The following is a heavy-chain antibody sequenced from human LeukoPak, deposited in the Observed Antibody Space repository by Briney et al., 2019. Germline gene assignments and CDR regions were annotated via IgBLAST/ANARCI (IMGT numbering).Heavy chain of an antibody. CDR1: GFTFRAFW. D-gene: IGHD4-11*01. V-gene: IGHV3-33*08. J-gene: IGHJ4*02. Sequence: GGSLGLSCAASGFTFRAFWMHWVRQAPGKGLEWVAVIWSDGSYKYYADSVKGRFTISRDFSKNTLYLQMNSLRAEDTAVYYCAREYINYVQDYWGQGTLVTVSS. CDR2: IWSDGSYK. CDR3: AREYINYVQDY.